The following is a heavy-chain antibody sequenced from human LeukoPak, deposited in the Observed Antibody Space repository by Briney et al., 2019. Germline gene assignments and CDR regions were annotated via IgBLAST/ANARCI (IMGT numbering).Heavy chain of an antibody. CDR3: ARTQQQLAYYYYYYMDV. J-gene: IGHJ6*03. Sequence: TPSETLSLTCTVSGGSISSYYWSWIRQPPGKGLEWIGYIYYSGSTNYNPSLKSRVTISVDTSKNQFSLKLSSVTAADTAVYYCARTQQQLAYYYYYYMDVWGKGTTVTVSS. D-gene: IGHD6-13*01. V-gene: IGHV4-59*01. CDR2: IYYSGST. CDR1: GGSISSYY.